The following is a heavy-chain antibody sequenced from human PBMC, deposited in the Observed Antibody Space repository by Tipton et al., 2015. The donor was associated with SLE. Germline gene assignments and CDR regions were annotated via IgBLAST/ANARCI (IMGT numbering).Heavy chain of an antibody. J-gene: IGHJ4*02. V-gene: IGHV4-59*01. CDR2: IYDNWST. CDR3: ARGGLGSDLRGSIYFGS. Sequence: TLSLTCTVSVVSGDSLSRYYWSWIRQPPGKGLEWLGYIYDNWSTSYNPSLKSRVTISVDTSKTHFSLRLNSVTAADTAVYYCARGGLGSDLRGSIYFGSWGQGTLVTVSS. D-gene: IGHD7-27*01. CDR1: GDSLSRYY.